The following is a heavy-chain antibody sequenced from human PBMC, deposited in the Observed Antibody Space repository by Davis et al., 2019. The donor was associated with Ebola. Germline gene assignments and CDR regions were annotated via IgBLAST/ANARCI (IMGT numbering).Heavy chain of an antibody. D-gene: IGHD2-2*01. V-gene: IGHV4-39*01. CDR1: GGSIRSSNYY. CDR2: IFYSGDT. CDR3: ARESRGRYYYYGMDV. J-gene: IGHJ6*02. Sequence: MPSETLSLTCTVSGGSIRSSNYYWGWIRQPPGKGLEWIANIFYSGDTFYNPSLKSRVTLSVDTSKNQFSLKLTSVTAADTAVYYCARESRGRYYYYGMDVWGQGTTVTVSS.